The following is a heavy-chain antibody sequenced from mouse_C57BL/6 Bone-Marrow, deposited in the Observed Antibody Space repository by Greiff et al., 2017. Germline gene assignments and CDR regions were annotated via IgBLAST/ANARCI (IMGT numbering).Heavy chain of an antibody. J-gene: IGHJ3*01. D-gene: IGHD1-1*02. Sequence: VQLQQSGAELVRPGASVKLSCTASGFNIKDDYMHWVKQRPEQGLEWIGWIDPENGDTEYASKFQGKATITADTSSNTAYLQLSSLTSEDTAVYYWTLLSWFAYWGQGTLGTVSA. CDR3: TLLSWFAY. V-gene: IGHV14-4*01. CDR1: GFNIKDDY. CDR2: IDPENGDT.